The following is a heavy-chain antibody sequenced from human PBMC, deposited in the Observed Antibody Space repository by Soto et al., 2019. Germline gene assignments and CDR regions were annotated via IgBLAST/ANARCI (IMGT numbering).Heavy chain of an antibody. CDR3: ARTTDPNWNLRPEGGWFDP. CDR1: GGSISSGGYS. D-gene: IGHD1-20*01. Sequence: QLQLQESGSGLVKPSQTLSLTCAVSGGSISSGGYSWSWIRQPPGKGLEWIGYIYHSGSTYYNPSLQSRVTISVDRSKNQFSLKLSSVTAADTAVYYCARTTDPNWNLRPEGGWFDPWGQGTLVTVSS. V-gene: IGHV4-30-2*01. CDR2: IYHSGST. J-gene: IGHJ5*02.